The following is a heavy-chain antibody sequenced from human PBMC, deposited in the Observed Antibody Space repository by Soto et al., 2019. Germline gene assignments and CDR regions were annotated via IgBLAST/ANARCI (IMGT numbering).Heavy chain of an antibody. J-gene: IGHJ5*02. D-gene: IGHD2-2*01. CDR2: IWYDGSNK. CDR1: GFTFSSYG. Sequence: QVQLVESGGGVVQPGRSLRLSCAASGFTFSSYGMHWVRQAPGKGLEWVAVIWYDGSNKYYAESVKGRFTISRDNSKNTLYLQMNSLRAEDTAVYYCARERDIVVVPAAMGWFDPWGQGTLVTVSS. CDR3: ARERDIVVVPAAMGWFDP. V-gene: IGHV3-33*01.